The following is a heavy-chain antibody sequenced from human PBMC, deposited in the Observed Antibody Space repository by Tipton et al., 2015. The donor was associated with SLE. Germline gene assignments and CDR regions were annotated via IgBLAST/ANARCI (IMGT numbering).Heavy chain of an antibody. V-gene: IGHV4-59*01. CDR3: ARRHNYFDY. CDR2: IYHSGST. J-gene: IGHJ4*02. CDR1: GGSIDTYY. Sequence: LRLSCSVSGGSIDTYYWSWIRQPPGKGLEWIGYIYHSGSTNYNPSLKSRVTISIDTSKKQFSLKLTSVTSADTAVYYCARRHNYFDYWGQGTLVTVSS.